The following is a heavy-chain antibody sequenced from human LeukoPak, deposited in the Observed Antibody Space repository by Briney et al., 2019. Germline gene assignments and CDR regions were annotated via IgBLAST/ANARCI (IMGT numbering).Heavy chain of an antibody. D-gene: IGHD1-26*01. CDR1: GFTFTYAW. CDR3: STAVNGSYFD. V-gene: IGHV3-15*01. J-gene: IGHJ1*01. Sequence: GGSLRLSCAASGFTFTYAWMTWVRQAPGKGLEGIGRIKSNPDGGTADYAAPVKGRFTISRDDSRNTLYLQMNNLEIDDTAVYFCSTAVNGSYFDWGQGTLLIVSS. CDR2: IKSNPDGGTA.